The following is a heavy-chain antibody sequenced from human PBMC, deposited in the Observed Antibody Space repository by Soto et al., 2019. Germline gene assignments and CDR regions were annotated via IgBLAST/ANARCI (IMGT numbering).Heavy chain of an antibody. Sequence: QVQLVESGGGVVQPGRSLRLSCAASGFTFSNYAMHWVRQAPGKGLEWVAVISYDGSDKYYADSVKGRFTISRDNSKNTLNLQMNSLRADDTAVYYCAKGLGELSPESFDYWGQGTLITVSS. V-gene: IGHV3-30*18. CDR1: GFTFSNYA. CDR2: ISYDGSDK. J-gene: IGHJ4*02. CDR3: AKGLGELSPESFDY. D-gene: IGHD3-16*02.